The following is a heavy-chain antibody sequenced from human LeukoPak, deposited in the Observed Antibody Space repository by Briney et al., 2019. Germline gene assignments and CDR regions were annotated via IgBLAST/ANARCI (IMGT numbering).Heavy chain of an antibody. CDR1: GGSFSGYY. CDR2: INHSGST. D-gene: IGHD5-18*01. J-gene: IGHJ4*02. V-gene: IGHV4-34*01. Sequence: SETLSLTCAVYGGSFSGYYWGWIRQPPGKGLEWIGEINHSGSTNYNPSLKSRVTISVDTSKNQFSLKLSSVTAADTAVYYCARGGDVDTAMGDFDYWGQGTLVTVSS. CDR3: ARGGDVDTAMGDFDY.